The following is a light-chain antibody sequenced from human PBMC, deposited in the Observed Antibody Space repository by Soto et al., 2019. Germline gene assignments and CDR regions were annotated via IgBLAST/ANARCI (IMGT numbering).Light chain of an antibody. V-gene: IGLV2-14*01. CDR2: EVN. CDR1: SSDVGSYTY. Sequence: QSFLAQPASVSGSPRQSITISCTGASSDVGSYTYVSWYQQHPGKAPKLMIYEVNNRPSGVSNRFSGSKSGNTASLTISGLQAEDEADYYCSSYTGSSTLYVFGTGTKVTVL. J-gene: IGLJ1*01. CDR3: SSYTGSSTLYV.